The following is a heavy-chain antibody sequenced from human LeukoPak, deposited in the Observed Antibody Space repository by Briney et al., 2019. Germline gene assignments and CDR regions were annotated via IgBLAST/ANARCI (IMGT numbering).Heavy chain of an antibody. CDR3: ARDRAVLRFLEWLLNYYGMDV. CDR1: GFTFDDYA. V-gene: IGHV3-9*01. Sequence: GGSLRLSCAASGFTFDDYAMHWVRQAPGKGLEWVSGISWNSGSIGYADSVKGRFTISRDNSKNTLYLQMNSLRAEDTAVYYCARDRAVLRFLEWLLNYYGMDVWGQGTTVTVSS. CDR2: ISWNSGSI. J-gene: IGHJ6*02. D-gene: IGHD3-3*01.